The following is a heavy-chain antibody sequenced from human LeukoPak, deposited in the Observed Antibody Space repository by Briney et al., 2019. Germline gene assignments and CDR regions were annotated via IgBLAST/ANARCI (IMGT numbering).Heavy chain of an antibody. CDR1: GLSISSSSYY. J-gene: IGHJ6*03. D-gene: IGHD6-19*01. CDR3: ARGYSSGWNYYYYMDG. Sequence: PSETLSLTCTVSGLSISSSSYYWGWIRQPPGKGLEWIGSIYYSGSTYYNTSIKSRVTMSVDTSTNQFSLKPSSVTAADTAVYYCARGYSSGWNYYYYMDGWGKGTTVTVSS. CDR2: IYYSGST. V-gene: IGHV4-39*07.